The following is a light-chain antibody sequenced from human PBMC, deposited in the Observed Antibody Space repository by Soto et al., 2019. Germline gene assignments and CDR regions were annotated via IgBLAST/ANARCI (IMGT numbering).Light chain of an antibody. J-gene: IGKJ1*01. V-gene: IGKV3-15*01. CDR2: RAS. CDR1: QSVSSN. Sequence: EIVMTQSPATLSVSPGERATLSCRTSQSVSSNLAWYQQKHGQPPRRLIYRASTRATGIPARFSGSGSWTEFTLTISSLQSEDFAVYYCQHYNNWPPWTFGQGTKVEIK. CDR3: QHYNNWPPWT.